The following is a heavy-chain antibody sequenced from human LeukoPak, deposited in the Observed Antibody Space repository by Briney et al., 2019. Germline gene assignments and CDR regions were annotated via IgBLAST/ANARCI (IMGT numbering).Heavy chain of an antibody. J-gene: IGHJ4*02. CDR1: GFTFNRYW. V-gene: IGHV3-7*01. CDR3: ARDYYGSGSTLDY. CDR2: IKQDGSAK. D-gene: IGHD3-10*01. Sequence: GGSLRLSCAASGFTFNRYWMSWVRQAPGKELQWVANIKQDGSAKYYVDSVKGRFTISRDNAKNSLYLQMNSLRAEDTAVYYCARDYYGSGSTLDYWGQGTLVTVSS.